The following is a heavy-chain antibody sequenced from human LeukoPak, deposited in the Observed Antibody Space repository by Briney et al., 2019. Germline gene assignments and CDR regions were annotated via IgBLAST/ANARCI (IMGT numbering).Heavy chain of an antibody. CDR3: AIRKYYDILTGYRKIPTSGFDP. Sequence: SETLSLTCAVYGGSFSGYYWSWIRQPPGKGLEWIGEINHSGSTNYNPPLKSRVTISVDTSKNQFSLKLSSVTAADTAVYYCAIRKYYDILTGYRKIPTSGFDPWGQGTLVTVSS. J-gene: IGHJ5*02. CDR1: GGSFSGYY. D-gene: IGHD3-9*01. V-gene: IGHV4-34*01. CDR2: INHSGST.